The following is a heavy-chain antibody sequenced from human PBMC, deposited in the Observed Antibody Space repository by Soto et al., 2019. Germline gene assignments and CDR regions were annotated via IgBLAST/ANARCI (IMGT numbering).Heavy chain of an antibody. CDR1: GGTFSSYA. CDR3: ARSRTNYYDSRGYYYSTFDY. V-gene: IGHV1-69*13. D-gene: IGHD3-22*01. J-gene: IGHJ4*02. Sequence: SVKVSCKTSGGTFSSYAISWVRQAPGQGLEWMGGIIPMFGTANYAQKFQGRVTITADESTSTAYMELSSLRSEDTAVYYCARSRTNYYDSRGYYYSTFDYWGQGTLVTVSS. CDR2: IIPMFGTA.